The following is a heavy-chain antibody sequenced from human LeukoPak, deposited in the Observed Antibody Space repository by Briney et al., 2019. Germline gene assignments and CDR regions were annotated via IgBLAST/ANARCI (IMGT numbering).Heavy chain of an antibody. CDR1: GDSVSTNSAT. CDR3: ARLVGASWFDS. J-gene: IGHJ5*01. CDR2: TYYRSKWNN. V-gene: IGHV6-1*01. Sequence: KTSQTLSLTCAISGDSVSTNSATWTWLRQSPSRGLEWLGRTYYRSKWNNDYAVSMKSRITINPDTSKNQFSLQLNSVTPEDTAVYYCARLVGASWFDSWGQGTLVTVSS. D-gene: IGHD1-26*01.